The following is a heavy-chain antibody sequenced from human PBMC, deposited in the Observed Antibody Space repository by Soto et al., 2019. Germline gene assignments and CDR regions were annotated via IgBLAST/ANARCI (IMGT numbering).Heavy chain of an antibody. CDR2: IYYDGTT. Sequence: SETLSLTCAVSGFSISISTSYYLAWTRQPPGKGLEWIGHIYYDGTTYYNPSFKSRVTLSVDTSKNQFSLKLTSVTASDTAVYYCGRVGTLNWLDPWGQGTLVTVSS. V-gene: IGHV4-39*01. CDR1: GFSISISTSYY. CDR3: GRVGTLNWLDP. J-gene: IGHJ5*02.